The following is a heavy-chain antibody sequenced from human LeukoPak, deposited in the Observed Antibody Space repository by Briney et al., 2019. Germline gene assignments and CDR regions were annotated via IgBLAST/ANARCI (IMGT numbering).Heavy chain of an antibody. V-gene: IGHV3-53*01. Sequence: PGGSLRLSCAASGFTVSSNYMSWVRQAPGKGLEWVSVIYSGGTIYYADSVKGRFTISRDNSKNTVYLQMNSLRAEDTALYYCASPGRDGYNSFDYWGQGTLVTVSS. CDR1: GFTVSSNY. D-gene: IGHD5-24*01. CDR2: IYSGGTI. CDR3: ASPGRDGYNSFDY. J-gene: IGHJ4*02.